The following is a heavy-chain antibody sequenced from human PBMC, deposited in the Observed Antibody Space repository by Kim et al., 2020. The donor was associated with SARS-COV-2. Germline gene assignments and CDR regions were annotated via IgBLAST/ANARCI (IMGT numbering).Heavy chain of an antibody. D-gene: IGHD2-2*02. CDR3: AKEDCSSTSCYTYYYYGMDV. CDR1: GFTFSSYG. Sequence: GGSLRLSCAASGFTFSSYGMHWVRQAPGKGLEWVAVISYDGSNKYYADSVKGRFTISRDNSKNTLYLQMNSLRAEDTAVYYCAKEDCSSTSCYTYYYYGMDVWGQGTTVTVSS. J-gene: IGHJ6*02. V-gene: IGHV3-30*18. CDR2: ISYDGSNK.